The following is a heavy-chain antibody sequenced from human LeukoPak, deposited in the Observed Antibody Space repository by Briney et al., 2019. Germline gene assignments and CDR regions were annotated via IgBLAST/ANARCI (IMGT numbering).Heavy chain of an antibody. CDR1: GGTFSSYA. J-gene: IGHJ3*02. CDR2: IIPIFGTA. V-gene: IGHV1-69*05. CDR3: ARRYSSGAFDI. Sequence: GASVKVSCKASGGTFSSYAISWVRQAPGQGLEWMGGIIPIFGTANYAQKFQGRVAITTDESTSTAYMELSSLRSEDTAVYYCARRYSSGAFDIWGQGTMVTVSS. D-gene: IGHD3-10*01.